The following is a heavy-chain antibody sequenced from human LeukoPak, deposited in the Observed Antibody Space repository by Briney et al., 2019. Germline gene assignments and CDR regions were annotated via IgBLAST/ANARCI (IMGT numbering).Heavy chain of an antibody. Sequence: GASVKVSCKASGYTFTGYYMHWVRQAPGQGLEWMGWINPNSGGTNYAQKFQGRVTMTRDTSISTAYMELSRLRSDDTAVYYCASEGLRHSGSYSFDYWGQGTLVTVSS. D-gene: IGHD1-26*01. CDR2: INPNSGGT. CDR1: GYTFTGYY. V-gene: IGHV1-2*02. CDR3: ASEGLRHSGSYSFDY. J-gene: IGHJ4*02.